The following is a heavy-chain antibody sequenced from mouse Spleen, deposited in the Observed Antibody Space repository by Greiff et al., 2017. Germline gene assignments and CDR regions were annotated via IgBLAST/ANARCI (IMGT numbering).Heavy chain of an antibody. J-gene: IGHJ2*01. CDR1: GYTFTDYY. CDR2: IYPGSGNT. D-gene: IGHD1-2*01. Sequence: VKLVESGAELVRPGASVKLSCKASGYTFTDYYINWVKQRPGQGLEWIARIYPGSGNTYYNEKFKGKATLTAEKSSSTAYMQLSSLTSEDSAVYFCARNNYGYVLDYWGQGTTLTVSS. V-gene: IGHV1-76*01. CDR3: ARNNYGYVLDY.